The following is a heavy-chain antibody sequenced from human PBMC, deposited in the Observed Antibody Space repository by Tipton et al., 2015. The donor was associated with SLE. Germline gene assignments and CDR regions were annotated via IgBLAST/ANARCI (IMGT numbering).Heavy chain of an antibody. CDR1: GGSFSGYY. CDR3: ARHGKARSSSWYVSYFQH. CDR2: INHSGST. V-gene: IGHV4-34*01. Sequence: AGLVKPSETLSLTCAVYGGSFSGYYWSWIRQPPGKGLEWIGEINHSGSTNYNPSLKSRVTISVDTSKNQFSLKRSSVTAADTAVYYCARHGKARSSSWYVSYFQHWGQGTLVTVSS. J-gene: IGHJ1*01. D-gene: IGHD6-13*01.